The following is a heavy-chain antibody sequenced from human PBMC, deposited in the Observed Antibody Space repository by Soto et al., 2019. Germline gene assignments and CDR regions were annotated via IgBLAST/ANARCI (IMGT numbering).Heavy chain of an antibody. J-gene: IGHJ6*02. D-gene: IGHD3-9*01. CDR1: GGSISSSSYY. CDR3: ASRGTGYHHGYYYYGMDV. Sequence: SETLSLTCTVSGGSISSSSYYWGWIRQPPGKGLEWIGSIYYSGSTYYNPSLKSRVTISVDTSKNQFSLKLSSATAADTAVYYCASRGTGYHHGYYYYGMDVWGQGTTVT. V-gene: IGHV4-39*01. CDR2: IYYSGST.